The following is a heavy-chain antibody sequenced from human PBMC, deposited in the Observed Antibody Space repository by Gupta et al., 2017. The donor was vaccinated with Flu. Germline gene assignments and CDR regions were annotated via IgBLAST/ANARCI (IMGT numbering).Heavy chain of an antibody. J-gene: IGHJ3*02. V-gene: IGHV1-2*06. CDR2: FNPYSGDT. D-gene: IGHD2-15*01. Sequence: QVQLVQSGAEVKKPGASVKVSCKASGYTFTGYYIHWIRQAPGQGLEWMGRFNPYSGDTNYAQNFQGRVTMTRDTSISTAYMELSSLKSDDTAVYYCTREEGGSLTYERTFDIWGQGTMVTVSS. CDR1: GYTFTGYY. CDR3: TREEGGSLTYERTFDI.